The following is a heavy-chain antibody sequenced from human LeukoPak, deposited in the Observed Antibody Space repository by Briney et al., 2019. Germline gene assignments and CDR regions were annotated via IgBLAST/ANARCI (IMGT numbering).Heavy chain of an antibody. D-gene: IGHD3-9*01. V-gene: IGHV3-48*02. CDR1: GFTFRLYS. Sequence: PGGSPRLSCAASGFTFRLYSMNWVRQAPGRGLEWVSYIRSSDGAIAYADSVEGRFTISRDDAKNSLYLQMNSLRDEDTAVYYCARDRDWAFDYWGQGTLITVSP. CDR2: IRSSDGAI. J-gene: IGHJ4*02. CDR3: ARDRDWAFDY.